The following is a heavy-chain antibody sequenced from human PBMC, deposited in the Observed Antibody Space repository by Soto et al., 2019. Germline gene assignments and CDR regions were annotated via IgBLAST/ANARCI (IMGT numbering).Heavy chain of an antibody. CDR2: IKSKTDGGTT. D-gene: IGHD5-12*01. CDR3: TTFTGYAKFDP. J-gene: IGHJ5*02. V-gene: IGHV3-15*01. Sequence: GGSLRLSCAASGFTFSSYWMSWVRQAPGKGLEWVGRIKSKTDGGTTDYAAPVKGRFTISRDDSKNTLHLQMNSLKTEDTAVYYCTTFTGYAKFDPWGQGTLVTVSS. CDR1: GFTFSSYW.